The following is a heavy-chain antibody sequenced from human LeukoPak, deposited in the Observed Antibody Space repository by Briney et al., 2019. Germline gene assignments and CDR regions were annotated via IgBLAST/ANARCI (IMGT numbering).Heavy chain of an antibody. CDR1: GFTFSSYG. Sequence: PGGSLRLSCAASGFTFSSYGMHWVRQAPGKGLEWVALIWYDRTNKYYAHSVKGRFTIDTASSKNTLDLQMNSLGDADTAVYYCAREGGPGSYFGPWGQGTLVTVSS. J-gene: IGHJ5*02. V-gene: IGHV3-33*01. CDR3: AREGGPGSYFGP. CDR2: IWYDRTNK. D-gene: IGHD3-10*01.